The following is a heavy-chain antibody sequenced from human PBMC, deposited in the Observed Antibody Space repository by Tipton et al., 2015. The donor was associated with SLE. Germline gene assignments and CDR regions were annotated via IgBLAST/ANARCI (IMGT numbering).Heavy chain of an antibody. CDR2: VYSSGST. CDR3: ARDPIAAAGEFDY. D-gene: IGHD6-13*01. CDR1: GGSISSHY. J-gene: IGHJ4*02. Sequence: PGLVKPSETLSLTCTVSGGSISSHYWNWIRQPPGKGLEWIGYVYSSGSTKYNPSLKSRVTISVDTSKNQFSLKLSSVTAADTAVYYCARDPIAAAGEFDYWGQGTLVTVSS. V-gene: IGHV4-59*11.